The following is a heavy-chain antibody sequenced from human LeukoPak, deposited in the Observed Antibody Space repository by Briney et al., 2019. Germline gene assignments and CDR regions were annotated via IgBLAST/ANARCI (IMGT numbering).Heavy chain of an antibody. CDR3: ARGRVSSSTWYSTYYYYFYMDV. CDR1: GGSISSGSYY. Sequence: SQTLSLTCGVSGGSISSGSYYWNWMRQPAGKGLEWIGRISSTGSTNYNPSLKSPVTISVDTSRSKFSLKLNSVTAADTAVYYCARGRVSSSTWYSTYYYYFYMDVWGKGTTVTVSS. J-gene: IGHJ6*03. V-gene: IGHV4-61*02. CDR2: ISSTGST. D-gene: IGHD1-1*01.